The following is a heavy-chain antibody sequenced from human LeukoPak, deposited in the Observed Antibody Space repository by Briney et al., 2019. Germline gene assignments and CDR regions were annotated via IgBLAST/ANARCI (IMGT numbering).Heavy chain of an antibody. CDR3: ARDVRPLIHAFDI. CDR1: GYSISSGYS. J-gene: IGHJ3*02. CDR2: IYHSGST. V-gene: IGHV4-38-2*02. Sequence: SETLSLTCTVSGYSISSGYSWGWIRQPPGKGLEWIGTIYHSGSTNYNPSLKSRVTISVDTSKNQFSLNLNSVTAADTAVYYCARDVRPLIHAFDIWGQGTVVTVSS.